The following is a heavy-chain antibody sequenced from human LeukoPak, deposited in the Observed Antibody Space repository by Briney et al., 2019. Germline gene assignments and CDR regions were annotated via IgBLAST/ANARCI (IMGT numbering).Heavy chain of an antibody. Sequence: AGSLRLSCAASGFTFSSYPMSWVRQAPGKGLEWVSAISGSGGSTYYADSLKGRFTIATPNSKNTLYLQMNSLRAEETAVYYCAKVPRGLYSSSSEEKNYWGQGTLVTVSS. V-gene: IGHV3-23*01. D-gene: IGHD6-6*01. CDR2: ISGSGGST. J-gene: IGHJ4*02. CDR1: GFTFSSYP. CDR3: AKVPRGLYSSSSEEKNY.